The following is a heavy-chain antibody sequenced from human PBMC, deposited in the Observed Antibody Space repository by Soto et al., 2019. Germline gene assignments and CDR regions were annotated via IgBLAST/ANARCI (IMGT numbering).Heavy chain of an antibody. CDR3: AKDRYSSSSSSEYFQH. CDR1: GSTFSSYG. D-gene: IGHD6-6*01. CDR2: ISYDGSNK. J-gene: IGHJ1*01. Sequence: QVQLVESGGGVVQPGRSLRLSCAASGSTFSSYGMHWVRQAPGKGLEWVAVISYDGSNKYYADSVKGRFTISRDNSKNTLYLQMNSLRAEDTAVYYCAKDRYSSSSSSEYFQHWGQGTLVTVSS. V-gene: IGHV3-30*18.